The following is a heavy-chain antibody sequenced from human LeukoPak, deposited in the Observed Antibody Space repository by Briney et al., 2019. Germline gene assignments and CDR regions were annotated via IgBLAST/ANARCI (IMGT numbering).Heavy chain of an antibody. D-gene: IGHD2-2*02. J-gene: IGHJ4*02. Sequence: SQTLSLTCTVSGGSISSGSYYWSWTRQPAGKGLEWIGRIYTSGSTNYNPSLKSRVTISVGTSKNQFSLKLSSVTAADTAVYDSARTGYQLLYGAVDYWGQGTLVTVSS. CDR3: ARTGYQLLYGAVDY. V-gene: IGHV4-61*02. CDR1: GGSISSGSYY. CDR2: IYTSGST.